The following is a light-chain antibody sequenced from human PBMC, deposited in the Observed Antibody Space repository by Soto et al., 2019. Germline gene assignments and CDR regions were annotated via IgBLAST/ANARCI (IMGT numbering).Light chain of an antibody. CDR3: CSYAGSPWV. CDR2: EGS. J-gene: IGLJ1*01. Sequence: QSALTQPASVSGSPGQSITISCTGTSSDVGSYNLVSWYQQHPGKAPKLMIYEGSKRPSGVSNRFSGSKSGNTASLTISGPQAEDEADYYCCSYAGSPWVFGTGTKVTVL. V-gene: IGLV2-23*01. CDR1: SSDVGSYNL.